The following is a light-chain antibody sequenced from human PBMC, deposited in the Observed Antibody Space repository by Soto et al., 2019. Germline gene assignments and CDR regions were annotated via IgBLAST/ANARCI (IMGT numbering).Light chain of an antibody. Sequence: QSVLTQPASVSGSPGQSITISCTGTSSDIGAYNYVSWYQQHPGQAPKLMISDVSXRPSXIXXRFSGSKSGNTASLTISGLQAEDEADYYCYSCSRSSGTRYVFGTGTKLTVL. CDR1: SSDIGAYNY. J-gene: IGLJ1*01. CDR2: DVS. CDR3: YSCSRSSGTRYV. V-gene: IGLV2-14*03.